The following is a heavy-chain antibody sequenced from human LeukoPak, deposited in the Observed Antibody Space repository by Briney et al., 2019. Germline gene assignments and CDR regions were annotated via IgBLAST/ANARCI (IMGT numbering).Heavy chain of an antibody. J-gene: IGHJ2*01. Sequence: GGSLRLSCAASGFTFSSYEMNWVRRAPGKGLEWVSYISSSGSSIYYADSVKGRFTISRDNAKNSLYLQMNSLRAEDTAVYYCAGVRYFDLWGRGALVTVSS. V-gene: IGHV3-48*03. CDR3: AGVRYFDL. CDR2: ISSSGSSI. CDR1: GFTFSSYE.